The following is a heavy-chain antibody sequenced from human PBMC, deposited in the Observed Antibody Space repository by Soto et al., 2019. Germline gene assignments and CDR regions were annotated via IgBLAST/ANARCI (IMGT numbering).Heavy chain of an antibody. CDR3: AKGEFYSSGWYGSWFDP. CDR1: GFTFSSYG. D-gene: IGHD6-19*01. Sequence: GGSLRLSCAASGFTFSSYGMHWVRQAPGKGLEWVAVISYDGSNKYYADSVKGRFTISRDNSKNTLYLQMNSLRAEDTAVYYCAKGEFYSSGWYGSWFDPWGQGTLVTVSS. CDR2: ISYDGSNK. J-gene: IGHJ5*02. V-gene: IGHV3-30*18.